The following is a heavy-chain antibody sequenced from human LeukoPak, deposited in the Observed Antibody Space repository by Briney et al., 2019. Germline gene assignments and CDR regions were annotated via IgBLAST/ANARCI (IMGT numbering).Heavy chain of an antibody. CDR1: GGSISSYY. CDR2: IYHSGST. J-gene: IGHJ4*02. Sequence: SETVSLTCTVSGGSISSYYWSWTRKPPGKGLEWIGEIYHSGSTNYNPSLKSRVTISVDKSKNQFSLKLSSVTAADTAVYYCARDHSSGWDYWGQGTLVTVSS. V-gene: IGHV4-59*12. CDR3: ARDHSSGWDY. D-gene: IGHD6-19*01.